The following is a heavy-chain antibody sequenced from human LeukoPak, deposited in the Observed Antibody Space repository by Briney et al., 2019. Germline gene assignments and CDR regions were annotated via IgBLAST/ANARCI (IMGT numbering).Heavy chain of an antibody. J-gene: IGHJ4*02. V-gene: IGHV3-7*04. CDR1: GFTFSSDW. CDR2: IKQDGTEK. CDR3: ARGVGATHFDY. D-gene: IGHD1-26*01. Sequence: PGGSLRLSCAASGFTFSSDWMSWVRQGPGKGLEWVAIIKQDGTEKYCVDSVKGRFTISRDNAKNSLYLQMNSLRAGDTAVYYCARGVGATHFDYWGQGTLVTVSS.